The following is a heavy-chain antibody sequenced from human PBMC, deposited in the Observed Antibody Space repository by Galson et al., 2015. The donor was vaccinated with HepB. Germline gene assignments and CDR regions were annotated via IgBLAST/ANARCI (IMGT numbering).Heavy chain of an antibody. J-gene: IGHJ3*02. D-gene: IGHD1-26*01. CDR2: ISSGSATT. CDR3: ARDREIHGAFDI. V-gene: IGHV1-2*02. CDR1: GFTFSSYT. Sequence: SCAASGFTFSSYTINWVRQAPGKGLEWISNISSGSATTNYAQKFQGRVTMTRDTSISTAYMELSRLRSDDTAVYYCARDREIHGAFDIWGQGTMVTVSS.